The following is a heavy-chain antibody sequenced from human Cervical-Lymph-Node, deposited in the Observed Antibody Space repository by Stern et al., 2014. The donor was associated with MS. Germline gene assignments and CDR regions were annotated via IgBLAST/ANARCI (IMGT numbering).Heavy chain of an antibody. J-gene: IGHJ4*02. CDR1: GFTFSVHA. CDR2: ISYDGSNK. Sequence: MQLVESGGDVVQPGRSLRLSCAASGFTFSVHAMHWVRQAPGKGLDWVAVISYDGSNKFYADSVKGRFTISRDNSKNTLSLQMNSLRTEDTAVYYCAKGPGTYNTSLIDYWGQGALVTVSS. CDR3: AKGPGTYNTSLIDY. V-gene: IGHV3-30*18. D-gene: IGHD1-14*01.